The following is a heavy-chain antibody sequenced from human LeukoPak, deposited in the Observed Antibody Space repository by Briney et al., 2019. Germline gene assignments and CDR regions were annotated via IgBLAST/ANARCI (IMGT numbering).Heavy chain of an antibody. V-gene: IGHV3-74*01. Sequence: GGSLRLSCAASGFTLSSYWMHWVRQAPGKGLVWVSRINSDGSSASYADSVKGRFTISRDNAKNTLYLQMNSLRAEDTAVYYCARDRCSGGSCYSRSLADWGQGTLVTVSS. D-gene: IGHD2-15*01. CDR1: GFTLSSYW. J-gene: IGHJ4*02. CDR2: INSDGSSA. CDR3: ARDRCSGGSCYSRSLAD.